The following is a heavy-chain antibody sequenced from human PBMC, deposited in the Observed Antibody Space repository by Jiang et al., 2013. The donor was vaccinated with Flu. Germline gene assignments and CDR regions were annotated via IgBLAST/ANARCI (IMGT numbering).Heavy chain of an antibody. J-gene: IGHJ6*03. V-gene: IGHV1-18*01. CDR3: AREVSGTKDNDYYYYLDV. D-gene: IGHD6-19*01. CDR2: ISGYNDNA. CDR1: GYAFSSYA. Sequence: VQLVESGAEVKEPGASVKLSCKTSGYAFSSYAIRWVRQAPGQGLEWMRWISGYNDNANHIQSLQGRVTMTRDTSTSTVYMEVRSLRSDDTAVYYCAREVSGTKDNDYYYYLDVWGKGTTVTVSS.